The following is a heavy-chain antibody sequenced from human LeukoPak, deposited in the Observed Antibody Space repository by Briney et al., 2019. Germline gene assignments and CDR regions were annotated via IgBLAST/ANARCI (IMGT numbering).Heavy chain of an antibody. CDR2: ITTSDGNT. Sequence: PGGSLRLSCAASGFTLSSYTMSWVRQAPGKGLEWVSTITTSDGNTYYADSVKGRFTVSRDNSKNTLFPQMNSLRAEDTAVYYCAKDGGLWVSAHWGDSWGRGTLVTVSS. CDR1: GFTLSSYT. V-gene: IGHV3-23*01. CDR3: AKDGGLWVSAHWGDS. J-gene: IGHJ4*02. D-gene: IGHD7-27*01.